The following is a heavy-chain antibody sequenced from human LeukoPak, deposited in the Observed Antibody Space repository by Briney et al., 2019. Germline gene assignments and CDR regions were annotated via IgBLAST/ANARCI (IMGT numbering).Heavy chain of an antibody. CDR1: GFTFSSYA. D-gene: IGHD2-15*01. V-gene: IGHV3-23*01. J-gene: IGHJ4*02. Sequence: GGSLRLSCAASGFTFSSYAMSWVRQAPGKGLEWVAIITATGDTAYYADSVKGRFTISRDNSRNTLYLQMDSLRAEDTAVYYCAKALFGGNTCWGQGTLVTVSS. CDR3: AKALFGGNTC. CDR2: ITATGDTA.